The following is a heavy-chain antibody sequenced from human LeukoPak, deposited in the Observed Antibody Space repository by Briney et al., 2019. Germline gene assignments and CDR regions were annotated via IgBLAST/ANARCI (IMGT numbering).Heavy chain of an antibody. Sequence: ASVKVSCKASGYTFTSCDINWVRQATGQGLEWMGWMNPNSGNTGYAQKFQGRVTMTRNTSISTAYMELSSLRSEDTAVYYCARRPHYCDSSGYYFDYWGQGTLATVSS. J-gene: IGHJ4*02. D-gene: IGHD3-22*01. CDR3: ARRPHYCDSSGYYFDY. CDR2: MNPNSGNT. CDR1: GYTFTSCD. V-gene: IGHV1-8*01.